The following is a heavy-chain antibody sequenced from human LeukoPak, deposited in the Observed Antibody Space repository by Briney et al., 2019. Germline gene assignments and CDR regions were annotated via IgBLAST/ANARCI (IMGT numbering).Heavy chain of an antibody. D-gene: IGHD6-19*01. V-gene: IGHV3-7*01. CDR2: IKQDGSEK. CDR1: GFTFSSYW. CDR3: AREGGQWLVPSFDY. J-gene: IGHJ4*02. Sequence: PGGSLRLSCAASGFTFSSYWMSWVRQAPGKGLEWVANIKQDGSEKYHVDSVKGRFTISRDNAKNSLYLQMNSLRAEDTAVYYCAREGGQWLVPSFDYWGQGTLVTVSS.